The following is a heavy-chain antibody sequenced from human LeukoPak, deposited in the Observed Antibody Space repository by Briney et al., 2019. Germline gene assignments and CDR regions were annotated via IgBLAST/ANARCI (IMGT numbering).Heavy chain of an antibody. CDR2: IYHSGST. CDR3: ARPKIGYSYVDAFDI. D-gene: IGHD5-18*01. J-gene: IGHJ3*02. V-gene: IGHV4-38-2*01. Sequence: SETLSLTCAVSGYSISSGYYWGWIRQPPVKGLEWIGSIYHSGSTYYNPSLKSRVTISVDTSKNQFSLKLSSVTAGDTAVYYCARPKIGYSYVDAFDIWGQGTMVTVSS. CDR1: GYSISSGYY.